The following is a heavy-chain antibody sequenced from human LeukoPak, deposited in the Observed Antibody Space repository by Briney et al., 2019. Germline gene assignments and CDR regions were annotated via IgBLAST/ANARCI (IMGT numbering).Heavy chain of an antibody. Sequence: GGSLRLSCAASGFTFSSYGIHWVRQAPGKGLEWVAFIRNDGSNKYYADSVKGRFTISRDNSKNTLYLQMNSLRAEDTAVYYCAKPYCSGGSCYFDYWGQGTLVTVSS. CDR2: IRNDGSNK. J-gene: IGHJ4*02. CDR3: AKPYCSGGSCYFDY. V-gene: IGHV3-30*02. D-gene: IGHD2-15*01. CDR1: GFTFSSYG.